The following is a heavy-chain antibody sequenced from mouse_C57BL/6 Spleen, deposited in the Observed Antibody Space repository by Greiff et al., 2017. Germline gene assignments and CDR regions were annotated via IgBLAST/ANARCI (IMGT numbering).Heavy chain of an antibody. J-gene: IGHJ1*03. CDR3: ARKGYDYDGYWYFDV. V-gene: IGHV1-59*01. D-gene: IGHD2-4*01. CDR2: IDPSDSYT. CDR1: GYTFTSYW. Sequence: VQLQQSGAELVRPGTSVKLSCKASGYTFTSYWMHWVKQRPGQGLEWIGVIDPSDSYTNYNQKFKGKATLTVDTSSSTAYMQLSSLTSEDSAVYDCARKGYDYDGYWYFDVWGTGTTVTVSS.